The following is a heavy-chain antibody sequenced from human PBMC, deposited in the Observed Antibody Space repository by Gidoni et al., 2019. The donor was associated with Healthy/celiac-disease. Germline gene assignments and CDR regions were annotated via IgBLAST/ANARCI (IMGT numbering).Heavy chain of an antibody. D-gene: IGHD6-25*01. CDR3: AWDFARAAGGRPKYFQH. V-gene: IGHV4-31*03. CDR1: GGSISSGGYY. Sequence: QVQLQESGPGLVKPSQTLSLTCTVSGGSISSGGYYWSWIRQHPGKGLEWIGYIYYSGSTYYNPSLKSRVTISVDTSKNQFSLKLSSVTAADTAVYYCAWDFARAAGGRPKYFQHWGQGTLVTVSS. CDR2: IYYSGST. J-gene: IGHJ1*01.